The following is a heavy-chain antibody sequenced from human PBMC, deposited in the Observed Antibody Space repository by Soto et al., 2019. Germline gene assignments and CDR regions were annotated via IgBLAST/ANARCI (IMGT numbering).Heavy chain of an antibody. D-gene: IGHD6-19*01. Sequence: QVQLVQSGAEVKKPGSSVKVSCKASGGAFRSYTISWVRQAPGQGLEWMGGITPIFGAANYAQKFEGRVMISADKSTTTAYMELTNLTSEDPAVYYCARDEIAVANRVGMDVWGQGTTVIVSS. CDR2: ITPIFGAA. CDR1: GGAFRSYT. CDR3: ARDEIAVANRVGMDV. V-gene: IGHV1-69*06. J-gene: IGHJ6*02.